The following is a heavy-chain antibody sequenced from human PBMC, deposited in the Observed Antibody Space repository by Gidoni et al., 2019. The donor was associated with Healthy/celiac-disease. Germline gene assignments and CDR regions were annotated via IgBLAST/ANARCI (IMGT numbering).Heavy chain of an antibody. V-gene: IGHV3-13*01. CDR2: IGTAGDT. Sequence: EVQLVESGGGLVQPGGSLRLSCAASGFTFSSYDMHWVRQATGKGLEWVSAIGTAGDTYYPGSVKGRFTISRENAKNSLYLQMNSLRAGDTAVYYCARARYDSSGYYYFDYWGQGTLVTVSS. J-gene: IGHJ4*02. CDR1: GFTFSSYD. CDR3: ARARYDSSGYYYFDY. D-gene: IGHD3-22*01.